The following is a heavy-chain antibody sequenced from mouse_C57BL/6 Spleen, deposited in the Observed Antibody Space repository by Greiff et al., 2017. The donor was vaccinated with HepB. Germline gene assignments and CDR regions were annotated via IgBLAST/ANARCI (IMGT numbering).Heavy chain of an antibody. D-gene: IGHD1-1*01. V-gene: IGHV1-15*01. J-gene: IGHJ3*01. CDR2: IDPETGGT. Sequence: VQLQQSGAELVRPGASVTLSCKASGYTFTDYEMHWVKQTPVHGLEWIGAIDPETGGTAYNQKFKGKAILTADKSSSTAYMELRSLTSEDSAVYYCTVVAPKGFAYWGQGTLVTVSA. CDR1: GYTFTDYE. CDR3: TVVAPKGFAY.